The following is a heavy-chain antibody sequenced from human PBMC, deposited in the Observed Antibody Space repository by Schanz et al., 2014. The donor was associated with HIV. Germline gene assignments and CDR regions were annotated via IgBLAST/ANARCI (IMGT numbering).Heavy chain of an antibody. CDR2: MYYSGST. CDR1: GGSIRSGGHY. J-gene: IGHJ4*02. V-gene: IGHV4-31*03. D-gene: IGHD3-22*01. CDR3: ARVPPSDSSGYYPFDY. Sequence: QVQLQESGPGLVKPSQTLSLTCTVAGGSIRSGGHYWSWIRQHPAKGLEWIGYMYYSGSTYYNPSLQSRVTIPGETSKNQFYRKLSSVTAADTAVYYCARVPPSDSSGYYPFDYWGQGTLVTVSS.